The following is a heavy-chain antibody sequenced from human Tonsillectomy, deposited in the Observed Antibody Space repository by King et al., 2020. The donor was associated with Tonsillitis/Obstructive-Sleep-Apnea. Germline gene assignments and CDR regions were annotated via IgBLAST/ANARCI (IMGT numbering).Heavy chain of an antibody. V-gene: IGHV5-51*01. J-gene: IGHJ4*02. CDR3: ARRYCSGGSCYSAFDY. CDR1: GYSFTSYW. Sequence: QLVQSGAEVKKPGESLKISCKGSGYSFTSYWIGWVRQMPGKGLDWMGIIYPGDSDTRYSPSFQGQGTISADKSISTAYLQWSSLKASDTAMYYCARRYCSGGSCYSAFDYWGQGTLVTVSS. CDR2: IYPGDSDT. D-gene: IGHD2-15*01.